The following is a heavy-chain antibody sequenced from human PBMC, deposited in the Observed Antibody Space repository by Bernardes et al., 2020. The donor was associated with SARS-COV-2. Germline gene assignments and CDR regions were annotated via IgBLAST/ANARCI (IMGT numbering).Heavy chain of an antibody. V-gene: IGHV4-59*08. CDR2: MYHSGST. CDR3: ARHAKNCTKGVCQTYYYYALDV. Sequence: SATLTRTCTVSGGSSQYYYWSWIRQPPGKGLEWIGYMYHSGSTNYNPFLKSRVTMSIDTSKNQFSLKLSSVTAADTAVYYCARHAKNCTKGVCQTYYYYALDVWGQGTTVTVSS. D-gene: IGHD2-8*01. CDR1: GGSSQYYY. J-gene: IGHJ6*02.